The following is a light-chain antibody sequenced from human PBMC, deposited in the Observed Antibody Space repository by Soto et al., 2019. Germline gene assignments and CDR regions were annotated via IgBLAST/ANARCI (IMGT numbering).Light chain of an antibody. Sequence: QSVLTQPPSSSGTPGQRVTISCSGSGSNIGSNAVHWYQQLPGTAPKLLMYTTNQRPSGVPDRFSGSKSGTSASLAISGLQSGDEADYYCAAWDDSLAGMVFGGGTKLTVL. J-gene: IGLJ2*01. V-gene: IGLV1-44*01. CDR3: AAWDDSLAGMV. CDR2: TTN. CDR1: GSNIGSNA.